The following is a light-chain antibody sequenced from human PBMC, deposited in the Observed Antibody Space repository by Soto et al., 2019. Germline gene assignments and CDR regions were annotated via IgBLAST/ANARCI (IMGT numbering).Light chain of an antibody. J-gene: IGLJ1*01. CDR1: SSDIGGYNY. CDR2: EVS. Sequence: QSALTQPASVSGSPGQSSTISFTGTSSDIGGYNYVSWYQQHPGKAPKLMIYEVSNRPSGVSNRFSGSKSGNTASLTISGLQAEDEADYYCSSYTTTYTPLYVFGTGTKVTVL. CDR3: SSYTTTYTPLYV. V-gene: IGLV2-14*01.